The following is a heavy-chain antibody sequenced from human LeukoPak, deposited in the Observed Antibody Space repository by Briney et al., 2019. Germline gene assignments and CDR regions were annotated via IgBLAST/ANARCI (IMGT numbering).Heavy chain of an antibody. V-gene: IGHV3-23*01. J-gene: IGHJ1*01. CDR3: AKGRPSYYLDGGYFQH. D-gene: IGHD3-16*01. CDR1: GFTFSSYA. CDR2: ISGSGGNT. Sequence: GGSLRLSCAASGFTFSSYAMNWVRQAPGKGLEWVSAISGSGGNTYYADSVKGRFTISRDNSKNTLYLQMNSLRAEDTAAYYCAKGRPSYYLDGGYFQHWGQGTLVTVSS.